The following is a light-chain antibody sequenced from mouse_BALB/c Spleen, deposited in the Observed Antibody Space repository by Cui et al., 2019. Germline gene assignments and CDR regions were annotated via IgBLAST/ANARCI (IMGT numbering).Light chain of an antibody. CDR3: QQWSSNPPT. CDR1: SSVSE. CDR2: ATS. J-gene: IGKJ2*01. Sequence: QIVLCQSPAIRSASPGEKVTMTCRASSSVSEMHWYQQKPGSSPKPWIYATSNLASGVPARFSGSGSGTSFSLTISRVEAEDSATYYCQQWSSNPPTFGGGTKLEIK. V-gene: IGKV4-72*01.